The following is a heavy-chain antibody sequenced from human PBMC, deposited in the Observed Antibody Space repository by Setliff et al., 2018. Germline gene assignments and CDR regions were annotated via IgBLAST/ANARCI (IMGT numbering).Heavy chain of an antibody. J-gene: IGHJ3*01. CDR1: GGSISNTYYY. V-gene: IGHV4-39*07. D-gene: IGHD4-17*01. CDR2: FRPSGKT. CDR3: VRDAGDGYGVDAYAGGGFDF. Sequence: SETLSLTCTVSGGSISNTYYYWSWIRQPPGKGLEWIGSFRPSGKTYYNPSLNSRVTISVDTSKKQFSLKVTSVTAADTAVYYCVRDAGDGYGVDAYAGGGFDFWGQGTMVTVSS.